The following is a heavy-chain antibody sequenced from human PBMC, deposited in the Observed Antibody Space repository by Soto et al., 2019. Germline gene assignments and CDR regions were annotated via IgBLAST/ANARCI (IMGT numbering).Heavy chain of an antibody. CDR2: INPNSGGT. J-gene: IGHJ6*02. CDR1: GGTFSSYT. D-gene: IGHD6-25*01. V-gene: IGHV1-2*04. Sequence: ASVKVSCKASGGTFSSYTISWVRQAPGQGLEWMGWINPNSGGTNYAQKFQCWVTMTRDTSISTAYMELRRLRSDDTAVYYCARGRLRRSEAPYYYYYGMDVWGQGTTVTVSS. CDR3: ARGRLRRSEAPYYYYYGMDV.